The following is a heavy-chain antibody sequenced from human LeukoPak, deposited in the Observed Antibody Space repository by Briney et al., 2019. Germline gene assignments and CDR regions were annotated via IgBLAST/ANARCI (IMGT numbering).Heavy chain of an antibody. CDR1: GFTVSSNY. V-gene: IGHV3-66*01. J-gene: IGHJ6*02. CDR3: ARDNGDYYYYGMDV. CDR2: VYSGGST. Sequence: GGSLRLSCAASGFTVSSNYMSWVRQAPGKGLEWVSVVYSGGSTYYADSVKGRFTISRDNSKNTPYLQMNSLRAEDTAVYYCARDNGDYYYYGMDVWGQGTTVTVSS. D-gene: IGHD4-17*01.